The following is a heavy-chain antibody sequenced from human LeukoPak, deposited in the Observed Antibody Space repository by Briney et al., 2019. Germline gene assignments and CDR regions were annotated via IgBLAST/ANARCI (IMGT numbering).Heavy chain of an antibody. CDR1: GFIFSGYT. J-gene: IGHJ4*02. D-gene: IGHD3-22*01. CDR2: ISSTSSTM. CDR3: VRDADYYAGRGYYGRFDY. Sequence: GGSLRLSCAASGFIFSGYTMNWVRQAPGKGQEWVSYISSTSSTMYYADSVRGRFTISRDNAKKSLYLHMNSLRAEDTVVYYCVRDADYYAGRGYYGRFDYWGQGTLVTVSS. V-gene: IGHV3-48*01.